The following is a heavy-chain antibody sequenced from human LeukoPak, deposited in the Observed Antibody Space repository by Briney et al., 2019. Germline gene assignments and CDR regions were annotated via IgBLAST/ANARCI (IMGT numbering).Heavy chain of an antibody. CDR2: MNPNSGNT. CDR3: ATGGIQLWSGDY. J-gene: IGHJ4*02. Sequence: ASVKVSCKASGYTFTSYDINWVRQATGQGLEWMGWMNPNSGNTGYAQKFQGRVTMTRNTSISTAYMELSSLRSEDTAVYYCATGGIQLWSGDYWGQGTLVTVSS. CDR1: GYTFTSYD. V-gene: IGHV1-8*01. D-gene: IGHD5-18*01.